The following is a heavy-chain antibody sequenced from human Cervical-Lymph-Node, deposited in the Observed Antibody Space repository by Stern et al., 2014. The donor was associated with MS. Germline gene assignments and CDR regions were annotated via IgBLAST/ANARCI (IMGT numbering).Heavy chain of an antibody. D-gene: IGHD2-2*01. Sequence: DQLVESGGGVVQPGRSLRLSCAASGFTFSTYGMHWVRQAPGTGLEWVAVIWADGTNSLYADSVKGRFTISRDNSKNTLYLQMNTLRTEDTAVYYCAREAPVEPAATDAFDIWGRGTMVAVSS. CDR2: IWADGTNS. CDR3: AREAPVEPAATDAFDI. J-gene: IGHJ3*02. V-gene: IGHV3-33*01. CDR1: GFTFSTYG.